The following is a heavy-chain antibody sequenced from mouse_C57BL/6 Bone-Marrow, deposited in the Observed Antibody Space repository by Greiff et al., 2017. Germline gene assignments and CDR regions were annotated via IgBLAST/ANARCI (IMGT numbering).Heavy chain of an antibody. Sequence: EVKLVESGGGLVQPKGSLKLSCAASGFSFNTYAMNWVRQAPGKGLEWVARIRSKSNNYATYYADSVKDRFTISRDNSEGMLYLQMNNLKTEDTAMYYCARWGYGSSYGFDYWGQGTTLTVSA. CDR2: IRSKSNNYAT. J-gene: IGHJ2*01. V-gene: IGHV10-1*01. CDR3: ARWGYGSSYGFDY. CDR1: GFSFNTYA. D-gene: IGHD1-1*01.